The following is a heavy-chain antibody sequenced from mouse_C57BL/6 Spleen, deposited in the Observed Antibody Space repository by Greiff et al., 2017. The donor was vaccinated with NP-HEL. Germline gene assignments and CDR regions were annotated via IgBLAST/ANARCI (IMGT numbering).Heavy chain of an antibody. Sequence: EVKVVESGEGLVKPGGSLKLSCAASGFTFSSYAMSWVRQTPEKRLEWVAYISSGGDYIYYADTVKGRFTISRDNARNTLYLQMSSLKSEDTAMYYCTRDSPLDYYGSSRGYFDVWGTGTTVTVSS. CDR1: GFTFSSYA. CDR3: TRDSPLDYYGSSRGYFDV. CDR2: ISSGGDYI. V-gene: IGHV5-9-1*02. J-gene: IGHJ1*03. D-gene: IGHD1-1*01.